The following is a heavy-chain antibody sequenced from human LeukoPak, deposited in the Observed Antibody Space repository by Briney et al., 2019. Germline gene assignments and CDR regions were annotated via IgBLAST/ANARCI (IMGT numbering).Heavy chain of an antibody. D-gene: IGHD4-17*01. J-gene: IGHJ4*02. CDR2: INSDGSST. V-gene: IGHV3-74*01. CDR1: GFTFSSYW. Sequence: PGGSLRLSCAASGFTFSSYWMHWVRQAPGKWLVWVSRINSDGSSTSYADSVKGRFTISRDNAKNTLYLQMNSLRAEDTAVYHCARDAYGDYVVDYWGQRILVTVSS. CDR3: ARDAYGDYVVDY.